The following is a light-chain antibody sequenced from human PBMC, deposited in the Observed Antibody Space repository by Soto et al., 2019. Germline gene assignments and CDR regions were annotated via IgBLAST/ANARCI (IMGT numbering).Light chain of an antibody. CDR3: SSYTSSSTVV. CDR2: EVS. J-gene: IGLJ3*02. V-gene: IGLV2-14*01. Sequence: QSVLTQPASVSGSPGQSINISCTGTSSDVGGYKYVSWYQQHPGKAPKLMIYEVSNRPSGVSNRFSGSKSGNTASLTISGLQAEDEADYYCSSYTSSSTVVFGGGTKLTVL. CDR1: SSDVGGYKY.